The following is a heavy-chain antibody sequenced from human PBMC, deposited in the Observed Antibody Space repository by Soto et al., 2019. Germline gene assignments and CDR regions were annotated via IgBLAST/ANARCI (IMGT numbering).Heavy chain of an antibody. CDR2: ILPMFGTP. J-gene: IGHJ4*02. CDR1: GGSFNTFA. D-gene: IGHD3-22*01. CDR3: ARRALDSSAYHFRNYFDY. V-gene: IGHV1-69*01. Sequence: QVLLVQSGSEVKKPGSSVKVSCKASGGSFNTFAISWMRQDPGQGPEWMGEILPMFGTPNYAPNFQGRVTLTADESTSTAYMELTRLRSEDTAVYYCARRALDSSAYHFRNYFDYWGQGTLVTVSS.